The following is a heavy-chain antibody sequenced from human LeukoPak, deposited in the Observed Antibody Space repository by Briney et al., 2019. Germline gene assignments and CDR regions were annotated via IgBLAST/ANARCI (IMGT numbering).Heavy chain of an antibody. Sequence: TGGSLRLSCAASGFTFSTYEMNWVRQAPGKGLEWVSYISSSDNTIYYADSVKGRFTISRDNDKSSLYLQMNSPRVEDTAVYYCTRGGNTGYYYNAFDIWGQGTMVTVSS. CDR1: GFTFSTYE. CDR3: TRGGNTGYYYNAFDI. D-gene: IGHD3-22*01. V-gene: IGHV3-48*03. J-gene: IGHJ3*02. CDR2: ISSSDNTI.